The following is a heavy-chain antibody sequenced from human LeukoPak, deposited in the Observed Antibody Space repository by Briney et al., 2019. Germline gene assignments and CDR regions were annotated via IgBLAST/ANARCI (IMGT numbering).Heavy chain of an antibody. J-gene: IGHJ4*02. D-gene: IGHD2-2*01. CDR2: IWYDGSNK. Sequence: GGSLRLSCAASGFTFSSYGMHWVRQAPGKGLEWVAVIWYDGSNKYYADSVKGRFTISSDNSKNTLYLQMNSLRAEDTAVYYCARDHCSSTSCYPDYWGQGTLVTVSS. CDR3: ARDHCSSTSCYPDY. CDR1: GFTFSSYG. V-gene: IGHV3-33*01.